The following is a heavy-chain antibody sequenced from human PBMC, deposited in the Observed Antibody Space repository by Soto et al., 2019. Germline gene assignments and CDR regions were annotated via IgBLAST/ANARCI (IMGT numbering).Heavy chain of an antibody. D-gene: IGHD2-2*01. CDR2: MFYSGST. J-gene: IGHJ3*02. CDR1: GGSISSSRKY. V-gene: IGHV4-39*01. CDR3: ARHFRGEVEPRAFDS. Sequence: QLQLQESGPRLVKPSETLSLTCTVSGGSISSSRKYWGWIRQPPGKGLEWVGRMFYSGSTYYNPSLESRVTLSVATSKKQCSLKLNSVTAADTAVYFWARHFRGEVEPRAFDSWGQGTMVTVSS.